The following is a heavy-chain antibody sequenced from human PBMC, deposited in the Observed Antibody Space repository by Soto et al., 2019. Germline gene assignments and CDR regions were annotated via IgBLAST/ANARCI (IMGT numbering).Heavy chain of an antibody. J-gene: IGHJ6*03. CDR1: GFTFGDYA. V-gene: IGHV3-49*03. Sequence: GGSLRLSCTASGFTFGDYAMSWFRQAPGKGLEWVGFIRSKAYGGTTEYAASVKGRFTISRDDSKSIAYLQMNSLKTEDTAVYYCYAGGYCSGGSCYSQDYYYYMDVWGKGTTVTVSS. CDR3: YAGGYCSGGSCYSQDYYYYMDV. D-gene: IGHD2-15*01. CDR2: IRSKAYGGTT.